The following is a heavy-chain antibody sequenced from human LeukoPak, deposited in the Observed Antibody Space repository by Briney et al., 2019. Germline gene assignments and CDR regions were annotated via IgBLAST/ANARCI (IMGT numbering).Heavy chain of an antibody. CDR1: GFTFTRSA. V-gene: IGHV1-58*02. J-gene: IGHJ2*01. Sequence: SVKVSCKASGFTFTRSAIQWVRQARGQRLEWIGWIVAGSANTDYAQKFQERVTITRDMSTSTASLELSSLRSEDTAVYYCAASVRIQDWYFDLWGRGTLVTVSS. CDR3: AASVRIQDWYFDL. D-gene: IGHD3-10*02. CDR2: IVAGSANT.